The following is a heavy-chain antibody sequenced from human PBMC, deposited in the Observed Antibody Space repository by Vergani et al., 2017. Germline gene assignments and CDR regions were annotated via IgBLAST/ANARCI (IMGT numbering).Heavy chain of an antibody. CDR3: AREGLLWVGELFDYYYGMDV. V-gene: IGHV4-61*02. CDR1: GGSISSGSYY. D-gene: IGHD3-10*01. Sequence: QVQLQESGPGLVKPSQTLSLTCTVSGGSISSGSYYWSWIRQPAGKGLEWNGRIYTSGSTNYNPSLKSRVTISVDTSKNQFSLKLSSVTAADTAVYYCAREGLLWVGELFDYYYGMDVWGQGTTVTVSS. J-gene: IGHJ6*02. CDR2: IYTSGST.